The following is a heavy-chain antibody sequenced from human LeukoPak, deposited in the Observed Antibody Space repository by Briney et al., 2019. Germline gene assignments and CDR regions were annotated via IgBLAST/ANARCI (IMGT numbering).Heavy chain of an antibody. CDR2: IWYDGSNK. J-gene: IGHJ4*02. Sequence: GGSLRLSCVASGFPFSSYGMHWVRQAPGKGLEWVAVIWYDGSNKYYADSVKGRFTISRDNSKNTLYLQMNSLRAEDTAVYYCARGSGALGYCSGGSCYDSDDYWGQGTLVTVSS. V-gene: IGHV3-33*01. CDR3: ARGSGALGYCSGGSCYDSDDY. CDR1: GFPFSSYG. D-gene: IGHD2-15*01.